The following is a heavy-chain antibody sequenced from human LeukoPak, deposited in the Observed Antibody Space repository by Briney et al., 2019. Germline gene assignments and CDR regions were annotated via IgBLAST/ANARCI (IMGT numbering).Heavy chain of an antibody. Sequence: GGSLRLSRAASGFTFSSYGMHWVRQAPGKGLEWVAVIWYDGSNKYYADSVKGRFTISRDNSKNTLYLQMNSLRAEDTAVYYCARAGGYCSSTSCPYYYYYGMDVWGQGTTVTVSS. CDR2: IWYDGSNK. CDR1: GFTFSSYG. V-gene: IGHV3-33*01. D-gene: IGHD2-2*01. J-gene: IGHJ6*02. CDR3: ARAGGYCSSTSCPYYYYYGMDV.